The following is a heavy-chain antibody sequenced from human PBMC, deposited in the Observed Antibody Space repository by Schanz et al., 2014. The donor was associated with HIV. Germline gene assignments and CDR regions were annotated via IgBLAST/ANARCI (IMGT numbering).Heavy chain of an antibody. CDR2: INEDGGEK. CDR3: ARSPDWAGTDAFDI. Sequence: EVQLVESGGGLVKPGGSLRLSCAASGLIFSKAWMSWVRQAPGKGLEWVANINEDGGEKYYVDSVKGRFTISRDNAKTSLYLQMNSLRAEDTAIYYCARSPDWAGTDAFDIWGQGTMVTVSS. J-gene: IGHJ3*02. V-gene: IGHV3-7*01. D-gene: IGHD6-19*01. CDR1: GLIFSKAW.